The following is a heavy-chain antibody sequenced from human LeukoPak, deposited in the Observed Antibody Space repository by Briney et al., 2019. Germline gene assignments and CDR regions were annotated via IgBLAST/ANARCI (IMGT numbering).Heavy chain of an antibody. CDR2: ISSTGSTI. D-gene: IGHD4-17*01. J-gene: IGHJ6*02. Sequence: GGSLRLSCAASGFTFSDYYMSWIRQAPGKGLEWVSYISSTGSTIYYADSVKGRFTISRDNAKNSLYLQMNSLRAEDTAVYYCTRLTVTTQYYYYGMDVWGQGTTVTVSS. CDR3: TRLTVTTQYYYYGMDV. V-gene: IGHV3-11*04. CDR1: GFTFSDYY.